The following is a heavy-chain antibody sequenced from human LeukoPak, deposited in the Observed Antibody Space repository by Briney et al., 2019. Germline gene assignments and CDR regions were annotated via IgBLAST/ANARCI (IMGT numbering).Heavy chain of an antibody. CDR3: ARDPYITMVRGVIITGGMDV. J-gene: IGHJ6*02. CDR2: IWYDGSNK. CDR1: GFTFSSYG. V-gene: IGHV3-33*01. D-gene: IGHD3-10*01. Sequence: GGSLRLSCAASGFTFSSYGMHGVRQAPGKGLEWVAVIWYDGSNKYYADSVKGRFTISRDNSKNTLYLQMNSLRAENTAVYYCARDPYITMVRGVIITGGMDVWGQGTTVTVSS.